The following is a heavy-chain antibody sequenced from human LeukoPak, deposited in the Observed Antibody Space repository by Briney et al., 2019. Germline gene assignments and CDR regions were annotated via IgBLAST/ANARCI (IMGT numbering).Heavy chain of an antibody. Sequence: GGSLRLSCAASGFTVSSNYMSWVRQAPGKGLDWVSVIYSGGSTYYADSVKGRFTISRDNSKNTLYLQMNSLRAEDTAVYYCASQEGGDYFDYWGQGTLVTVSS. CDR3: ASQEGGDYFDY. D-gene: IGHD3-16*01. V-gene: IGHV3-66*02. CDR2: IYSGGST. CDR1: GFTVSSNY. J-gene: IGHJ4*02.